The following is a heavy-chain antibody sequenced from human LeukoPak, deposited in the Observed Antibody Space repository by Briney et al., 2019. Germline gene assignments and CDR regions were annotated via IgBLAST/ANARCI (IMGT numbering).Heavy chain of an antibody. Sequence: TGGSLRLSCAASGFTFSSYSMNWVRQAPGKGLEWVSSISSSSSYIYYADSVKGRFTISRDNAKNSLYLQMNSLRAEDTAVYYCARGGYCSSTSCYKSYYYGMDVWGQGTTVTVSS. J-gene: IGHJ6*02. D-gene: IGHD2-2*02. CDR3: ARGGYCSSTSCYKSYYYGMDV. CDR1: GFTFSSYS. V-gene: IGHV3-21*01. CDR2: ISSSSSYI.